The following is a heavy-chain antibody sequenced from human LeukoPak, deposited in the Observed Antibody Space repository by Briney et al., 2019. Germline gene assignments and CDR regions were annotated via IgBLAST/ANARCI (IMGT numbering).Heavy chain of an antibody. J-gene: IGHJ4*02. CDR3: ARVDNIVVVPAASYYFDY. CDR1: GFTFSSYS. CDR2: IGRSNAI. D-gene: IGHD2-2*01. Sequence: AGGSLRLSCAASGFTFSSYSMNWVRQAPGKGLEWVSYIGRSNAIYYADSVKGRFTISRDNAKNSLYLQMNSLRAEDTALYYCARVDNIVVVPAASYYFDYWGQGTLVTVSS. V-gene: IGHV3-48*04.